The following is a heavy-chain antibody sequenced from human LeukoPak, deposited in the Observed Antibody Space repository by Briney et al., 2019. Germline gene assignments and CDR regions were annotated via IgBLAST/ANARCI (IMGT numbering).Heavy chain of an antibody. CDR2: IYYSGSI. CDR3: ARVGAPYSCSWYSYWYFDL. D-gene: IGHD6-13*01. CDR1: GGSISSYY. Sequence: SETLSLTCTVSGGSISSYYWSWIRQPPGKGLEWIGYIYYSGSIKYNPSPKSGVTISVGTSKDQFSLKLSSVHAADTAVYDCARVGAPYSCSWYSYWYFDLWGRGTVVTVS. V-gene: IGHV4-59*01. J-gene: IGHJ2*01.